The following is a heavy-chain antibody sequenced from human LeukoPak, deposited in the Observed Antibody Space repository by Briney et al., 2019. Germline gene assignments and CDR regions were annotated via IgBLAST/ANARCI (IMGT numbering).Heavy chain of an antibody. CDR3: ARGRRNRGSGSYKGFDY. D-gene: IGHD3-10*01. V-gene: IGHV1-8*01. CDR1: GYTFTSYD. J-gene: IGHJ4*02. CDR2: MNPNSGNT. Sequence: GASVKVSCKASGYTFTSYDINWVRQATGQGLEWMGWMNPNSGNTGYAQKFQGRVTMTRNTSISTAYMELSSLRSEDTAVYYCARGRRNRGSGSYKGFDYWGQGTLVTVSS.